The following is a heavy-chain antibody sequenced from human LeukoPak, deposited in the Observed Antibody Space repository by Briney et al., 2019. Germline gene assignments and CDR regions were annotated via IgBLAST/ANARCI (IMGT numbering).Heavy chain of an antibody. CDR1: GITFSSYA. CDR2: INGGADST. V-gene: IGHV3-23*01. J-gene: IGHJ4*02. Sequence: GGSLRLSCVASGITFSSYAMSWVRQAPGKGLEWVSAINGGADSTYYADSVKGRFTISRDNSKNTLFLQMNSLRVEDTAVYYCARCSSGWFDYWGQGTLVTVSS. D-gene: IGHD6-19*01. CDR3: ARCSSGWFDY.